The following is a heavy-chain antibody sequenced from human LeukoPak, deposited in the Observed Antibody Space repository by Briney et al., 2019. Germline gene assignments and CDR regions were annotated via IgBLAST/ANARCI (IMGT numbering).Heavy chain of an antibody. Sequence: SETLSLTCTVSGGSISSSSYFWGWIRQPPGKGLEWIGSIYYSGSTYYNPSLKSRVTISVDTSKNQLSLKLSAVTAADTGVYHCARGVPANSYDYWGQGTLVTVSS. J-gene: IGHJ4*02. CDR3: ARGVPANSYDY. CDR2: IYYSGST. CDR1: GGSISSSSYF. D-gene: IGHD2-2*01. V-gene: IGHV4-39*01.